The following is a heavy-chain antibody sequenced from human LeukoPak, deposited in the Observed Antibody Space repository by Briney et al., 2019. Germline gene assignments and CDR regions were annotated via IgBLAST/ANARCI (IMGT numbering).Heavy chain of an antibody. Sequence: SETLSLTCTVSDYSISSGYYWGWIRQPPGKGLEWIGSIYHSGSTYYNPSPKSRVTISVDTSKNQFSLRLSSVTAADTAVYYCAREPNYYDSSGYYNGGYWGQGTLVTVSS. CDR2: IYHSGST. V-gene: IGHV4-38-2*02. CDR1: DYSISSGYY. D-gene: IGHD3-22*01. J-gene: IGHJ4*02. CDR3: AREPNYYDSSGYYNGGY.